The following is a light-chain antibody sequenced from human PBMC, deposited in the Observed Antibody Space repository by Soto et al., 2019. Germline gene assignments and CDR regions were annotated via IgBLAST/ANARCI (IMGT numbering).Light chain of an antibody. CDR3: QQYDNLPPTWT. CDR2: DAS. J-gene: IGKJ1*01. Sequence: DLQMTQSPSSLSASVGDRVTITCQASQNINNYLNWYQQKPGRAPKLLIYDASNLEAGVPSRFRGSGSGTDFTFTISNLQPEDIATYYCQQYDNLPPTWTFGQGTKVEIE. CDR1: QNINNY. V-gene: IGKV1-33*01.